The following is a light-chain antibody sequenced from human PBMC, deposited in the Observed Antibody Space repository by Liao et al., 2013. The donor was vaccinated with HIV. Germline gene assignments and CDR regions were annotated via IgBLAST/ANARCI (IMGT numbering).Light chain of an antibody. CDR3: QAWDSRADVV. CDR1: ALPKQY. J-gene: IGLJ2*01. V-gene: IGLV3-25*02. CDR2: KDS. Sequence: SYELTQPPSVSVSPGQTARITCSGDALPKQYAYWYQQKPGQAPVLLIYKDSERPSGIPERFSGSSSGTTVTLTISGTQVMDEADYFCQAWDSRADVVFGGGTKLTVL.